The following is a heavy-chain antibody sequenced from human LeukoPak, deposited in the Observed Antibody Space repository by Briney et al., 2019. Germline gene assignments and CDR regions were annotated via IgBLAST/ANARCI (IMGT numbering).Heavy chain of an antibody. J-gene: IGHJ5*02. D-gene: IGHD5-12*01. Sequence: PSETLSLTCTVSGGSISSHYWSWIRQSPGKGLEWIGYIYYSGSTNYNPSLKSRVTISVDTSKNQFSLKLSSVTAADTAVYYCARQIRWLRYWFDPWGQGTLVTVSS. CDR3: ARQIRWLRYWFDP. CDR1: GGSISSHY. CDR2: IYYSGST. V-gene: IGHV4-59*11.